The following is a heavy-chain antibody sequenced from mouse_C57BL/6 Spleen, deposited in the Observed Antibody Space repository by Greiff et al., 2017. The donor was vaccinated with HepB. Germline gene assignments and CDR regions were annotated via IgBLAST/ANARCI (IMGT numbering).Heavy chain of an antibody. CDR2: IWSGGST. CDR3: ARNPSNYDGGAMDY. V-gene: IGHV2-2*01. CDR1: GFSLTSYG. Sequence: VQLVESGPGLVQPSQSLSITCTVSGFSLTSYGVHWVRQSPGKGLEWLGVIWSGGSTDYNAAFISRLSISKDNSKSQVFFKMNSLQADDTAIYYCARNPSNYDGGAMDYWGQGTSVTVSS. D-gene: IGHD2-5*01. J-gene: IGHJ4*01.